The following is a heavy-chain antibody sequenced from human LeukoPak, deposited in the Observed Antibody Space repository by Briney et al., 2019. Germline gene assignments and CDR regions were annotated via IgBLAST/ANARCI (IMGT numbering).Heavy chain of an antibody. CDR3: ARESGYSGGPFDY. CDR1: GGSINSGGYY. D-gene: IGHD6-19*01. V-gene: IGHV4-31*03. J-gene: IGHJ4*02. Sequence: SETLSLTCTVSGGSINSGGYYWSWIRQRPGKGLEYFGYIYSSGSTYYNSSLKSRVTISMDTSKNQFSLTLTSVTAADTAVYYCARESGYSGGPFDYWGQGTLVTVSS. CDR2: IYSSGST.